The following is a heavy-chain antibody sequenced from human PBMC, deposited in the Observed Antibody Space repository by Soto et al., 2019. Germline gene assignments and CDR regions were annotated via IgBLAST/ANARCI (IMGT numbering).Heavy chain of an antibody. Sequence: PSETLSLTCTVSGGSISSYYWSWIRQPPGKGLEWIGYIYYSGSTNYNPSLKSRVTISVDTSKNQFSLKLSSVTAADTAVYYCARQSAGIVVVAADYFDYWGQGTLVTVSS. J-gene: IGHJ4*02. CDR1: GGSISSYY. D-gene: IGHD2-15*01. CDR2: IYYSGST. CDR3: ARQSAGIVVVAADYFDY. V-gene: IGHV4-59*08.